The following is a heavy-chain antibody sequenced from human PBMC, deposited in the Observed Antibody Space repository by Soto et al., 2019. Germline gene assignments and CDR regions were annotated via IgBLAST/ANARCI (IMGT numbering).Heavy chain of an antibody. CDR2: MNPNSGNT. CDR3: ARALYSTVRFDP. Sequence: QVQLVQSGAEVKKPGASVKVSCKASGYTFTSYDINWVRQATGQGLEWMGWMNPNSGNTGYAQKFQGRVTMTSTTSIRTPYMELSSLTSDATAVYYCARALYSTVRFDPGGQGTLVTVSS. D-gene: IGHD6-13*01. J-gene: IGHJ5*02. CDR1: GYTFTSYD. V-gene: IGHV1-8*01.